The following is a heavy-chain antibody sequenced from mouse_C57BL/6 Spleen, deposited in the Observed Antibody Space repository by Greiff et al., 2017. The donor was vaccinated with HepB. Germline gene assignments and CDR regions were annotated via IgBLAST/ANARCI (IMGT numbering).Heavy chain of an antibody. D-gene: IGHD2-4*01. J-gene: IGHJ4*01. V-gene: IGHV1-18*01. CDR3: ARHDYDYAMDY. CDR1: GYTFTDYN. CDR2: INPNNGGT. Sequence: EVKLEESGPELVKPGASVKIPCKASGYTFTDYNMDWVKQSHGKSLEWIGDINPNNGGTIYNQKFKGKATLTVDKSSSTAYMELRSLTSEDTAVYYCARHDYDYAMDYWGQGTSVTVSS.